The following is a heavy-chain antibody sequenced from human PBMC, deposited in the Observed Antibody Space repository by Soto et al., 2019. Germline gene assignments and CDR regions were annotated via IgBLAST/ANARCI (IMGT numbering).Heavy chain of an antibody. D-gene: IGHD3-16*01. J-gene: IGHJ4*02. Sequence: QITLKESGPTLVKPTQTLTLTCTFSGFSLTSRPVGVGWVRQPPGKALEWLAFIYWDDDKRYSPSLRSTLTVTKDTSKNHVVLTLTNMAPVHTATYYCAHRRNYDGSWNEGVFDYWGQGILVTVSS. CDR1: GFSLTSRPVG. CDR3: AHRRNYDGSWNEGVFDY. V-gene: IGHV2-5*02. CDR2: IYWDDDK.